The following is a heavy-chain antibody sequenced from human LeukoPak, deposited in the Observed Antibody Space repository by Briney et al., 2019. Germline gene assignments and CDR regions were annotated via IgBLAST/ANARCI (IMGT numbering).Heavy chain of an antibody. CDR3: AKSRGGSCYEPGHY. CDR2: ISGSGGST. V-gene: IGHV3-23*01. D-gene: IGHD2-15*01. Sequence: GGSLRLSCATSGFTFDTHAMNWVRQVPGRGLEWVSFISGSGGSTYYADSVKGRFTISRDNSKNTLFLQMDTLRAEDTAVYYCAKSRGGSCYEPGHYWGQGTLVTVSS. J-gene: IGHJ4*02. CDR1: GFTFDTHA.